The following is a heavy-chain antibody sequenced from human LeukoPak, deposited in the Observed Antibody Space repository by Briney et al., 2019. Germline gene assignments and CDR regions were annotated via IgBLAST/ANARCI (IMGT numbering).Heavy chain of an antibody. CDR2: IYGGGRT. J-gene: IGHJ6*02. CDR1: GFTVSSNY. CDR3: ARDVRGGYSSSSGGYYYYYDGMDV. D-gene: IGHD6-6*01. V-gene: IGHV3-66*02. Sequence: GGSLRLSCAASGFTVSSNYMSWVPQAPGQGLECVSVIYGGGRTYYADSAKGRFTISRDNSKNTLYLQRNSLRAEDTSVYYCARDVRGGYSSSSGGYYYYYDGMDVWGQGTTVTVSS.